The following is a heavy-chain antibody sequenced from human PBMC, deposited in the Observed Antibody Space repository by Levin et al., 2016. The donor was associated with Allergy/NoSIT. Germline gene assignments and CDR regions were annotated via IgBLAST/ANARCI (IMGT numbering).Heavy chain of an antibody. CDR3: AKGSSYGHEAADH. CDR2: LTGSGDSR. J-gene: IGHJ4*02. D-gene: IGHD1-26*01. V-gene: IGHV3-23*01. CDR1: GFTFSGAW. Sequence: GESLKISCAASGFTFSGAWMSWVRLAPGKGLDWVAGLTGSGDSRYYADSVKGRFTISRDNSKNTLYLQMNNLRDEDTAVYFCAKGSSYGHEAADHWGQGTLVTVSS.